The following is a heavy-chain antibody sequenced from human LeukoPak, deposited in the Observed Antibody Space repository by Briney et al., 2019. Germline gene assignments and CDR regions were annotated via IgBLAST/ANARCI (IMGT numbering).Heavy chain of an antibody. J-gene: IGHJ4*02. CDR3: ARSKEKGRDGYNYLDY. CDR2: IIPIFGTA. D-gene: IGHD5-24*01. Sequence: SVKVSCKASGGTFSSYAISWVRQAPGQGLEWMGGIIPIFGTANYAQKFQGRVTITSDESTSTAYMELSSLRSEDTAVYYCARSKEKGRDGYNYLDYWGQGTLVTVSS. CDR1: GGTFSSYA. V-gene: IGHV1-69*01.